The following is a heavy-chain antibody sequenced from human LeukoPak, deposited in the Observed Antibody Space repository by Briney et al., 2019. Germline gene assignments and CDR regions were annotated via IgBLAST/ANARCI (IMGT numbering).Heavy chain of an antibody. Sequence: GGSLRLSCAASGFTFSSYAMHWVRQAPGKGLEWVAVIWYDESNKYYADSVKGRFTISRDNSKNTLYLQMNSLRAEDTAVYYCAKAQFSGGSYYAGGFDYWGQGTLVTVSS. CDR3: AKAQFSGGSYYAGGFDY. CDR2: IWYDESNK. D-gene: IGHD3-22*01. V-gene: IGHV3-33*06. CDR1: GFTFSSYA. J-gene: IGHJ4*02.